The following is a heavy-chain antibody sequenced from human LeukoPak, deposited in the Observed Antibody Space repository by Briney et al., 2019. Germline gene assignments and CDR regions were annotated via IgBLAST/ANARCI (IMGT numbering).Heavy chain of an antibody. J-gene: IGHJ3*02. D-gene: IGHD2-15*01. Sequence: ASETQSLTCAVCGGFISSYYGRWIRQPPGKGRVWIGYFYYSGSTNYSPSLTSRVTISVDTSKNQFSLKLSSVTAEDTAVYYCARDSLGYCSGGSCYSVGYDAFDIWGQGTMVTVSS. CDR1: GGFISSYY. CDR2: FYYSGST. CDR3: ARDSLGYCSGGSCYSVGYDAFDI. V-gene: IGHV4-59*13.